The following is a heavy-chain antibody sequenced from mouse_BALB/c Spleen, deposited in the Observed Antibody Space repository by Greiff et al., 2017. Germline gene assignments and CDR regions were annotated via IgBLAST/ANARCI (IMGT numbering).Heavy chain of an antibody. CDR1: GFTFSSYT. J-gene: IGHJ3*01. CDR3: ARGGAY. Sequence: EVKLVESGGGLVQPGGSLKLSCAASGFTFSSYTMSWVRQTPEKRLEWVAYISNGGGSTYYPDTVKGRFTISRDNAKNTLYLQMSGLKSEDTAMYYCARGGAYWGQGTLVTVSA. CDR2: ISNGGGST. V-gene: IGHV5-12-2*01.